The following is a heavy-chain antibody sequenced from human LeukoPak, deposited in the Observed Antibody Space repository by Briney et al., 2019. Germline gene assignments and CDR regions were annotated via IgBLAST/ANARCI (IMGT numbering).Heavy chain of an antibody. CDR1: GGSIGSGGYY. Sequence: PSETLSLTCTVSGGSIGSGGYYWSWIRQHPGKGLEWIGYIYYSGSTYYNPSLKSRVTISVDTSKNQFSLKLSSVTAADTAVYYCARVVGATPDNYFDYWGQGTLVTVSS. D-gene: IGHD1-26*01. V-gene: IGHV4-31*03. CDR2: IYYSGST. J-gene: IGHJ4*02. CDR3: ARVVGATPDNYFDY.